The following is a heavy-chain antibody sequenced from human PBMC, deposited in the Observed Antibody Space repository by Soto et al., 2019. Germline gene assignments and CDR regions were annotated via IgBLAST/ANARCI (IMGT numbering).Heavy chain of an antibody. CDR2: IYYSGST. D-gene: IGHD3-22*01. J-gene: IGHJ4*02. CDR3: ARSYYYDSSGYYAPDY. CDR1: GVSISSSIYY. V-gene: IGHV4-39*01. Sequence: PSETLSLTCPVSGVSISSSIYYWGWVRQPPGKGLEWIGSIYYSGSTYYNPSLKSRVTISVDTSKNQFSLKLSSVTAADTAVYDCARSYYYDSSGYYAPDYWGQGTLVTVSS.